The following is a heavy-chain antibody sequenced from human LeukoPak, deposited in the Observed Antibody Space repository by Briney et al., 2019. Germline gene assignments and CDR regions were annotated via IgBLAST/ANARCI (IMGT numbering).Heavy chain of an antibody. CDR3: ARDTYRQWLTQGGYFQH. D-gene: IGHD6-19*01. J-gene: IGHJ1*01. V-gene: IGHV3-23*01. CDR2: ISGSGGST. CDR1: GFTFSSYG. Sequence: GGSLILSCAASGFTFSSYGMSWVRQAPGKGLEWVSAISGSGGSTYYADSVKGRFTISRDNSKNTLYLQMNSLRDEDTAVYYCARDTYRQWLTQGGYFQHWGQGTLVTVSS.